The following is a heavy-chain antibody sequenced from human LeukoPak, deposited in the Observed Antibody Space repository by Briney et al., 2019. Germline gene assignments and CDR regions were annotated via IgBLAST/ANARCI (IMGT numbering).Heavy chain of an antibody. CDR1: GGSFSSYY. CDR3: ARGGWWDNWNRFDP. D-gene: IGHD1-1*01. Sequence: ASETLSLTCAVYGGSFSSYYWNWIRQPPGKGLEWIGEINHSGGTNYNPSLKSRLSISVDTSKNQVSLKLTSVTAADTAVYYCARGGWWDNWNRFDPWGQGTLVTVSS. CDR2: INHSGGT. J-gene: IGHJ5*02. V-gene: IGHV4-34*01.